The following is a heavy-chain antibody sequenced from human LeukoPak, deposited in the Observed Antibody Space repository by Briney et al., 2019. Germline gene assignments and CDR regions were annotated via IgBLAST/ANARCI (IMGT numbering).Heavy chain of an antibody. CDR3: ARDLRGSGWYFDY. CDR2: IKQDGSEN. V-gene: IGHV3-7*03. D-gene: IGHD6-19*01. CDR1: GFTFSSYW. Sequence: GGSLRLSCAASGFTFSSYWMSWVREAPGKGLERVANIKQDGSENYYVDSVKGRFTISRDNAKKSLYLQMNSLRAEDTAVYYCARDLRGSGWYFDYWGQGTLVTVSS. J-gene: IGHJ4*02.